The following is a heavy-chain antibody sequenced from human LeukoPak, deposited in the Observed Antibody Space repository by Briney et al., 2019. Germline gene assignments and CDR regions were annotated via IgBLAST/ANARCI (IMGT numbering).Heavy chain of an antibody. Sequence: SQTLSLTCTVSGGSISSGGYYWSWIRQHPGKGLEWIGYIYYSGSTYYNPSLKSRVTISVDTSKNQFSLKLSSVTAADTAVYYCAREASWGGYYYFDYWGQGTLVTVSS. J-gene: IGHJ4*02. CDR1: GGSISSGGYY. V-gene: IGHV4-31*03. CDR2: IYYSGST. CDR3: AREASWGGYYYFDY. D-gene: IGHD3-16*01.